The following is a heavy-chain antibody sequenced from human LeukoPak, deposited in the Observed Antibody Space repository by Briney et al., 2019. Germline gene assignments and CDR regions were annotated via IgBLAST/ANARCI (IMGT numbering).Heavy chain of an antibody. CDR3: ARDFAGGGFDP. D-gene: IGHD2-8*02. Sequence: GGSLRLSCAASGFIFSSYSMNWVRQAPGKGLEWVSYISSSSSAIHYADSVKGRFTISRDNAKNSLSLQMNSLRAEDTAIYYCARDFAGGGFDPWGQGTLVTVSS. CDR2: ISSSSSAI. CDR1: GFIFSSYS. V-gene: IGHV3-48*04. J-gene: IGHJ5*02.